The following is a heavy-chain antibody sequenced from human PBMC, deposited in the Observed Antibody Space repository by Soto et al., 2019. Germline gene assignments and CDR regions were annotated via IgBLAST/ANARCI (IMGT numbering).Heavy chain of an antibody. Sequence: SGGSLRLSCSASGFTFLSYAMHWVRQAPGKGLEYVSAISSDGDSTYYADSVKGRFTISRDNSRNTLFLQMIRLRPDDTAVYYCAKDGEGNWFDPWGQGSLVTVSS. CDR2: ISSDGDST. CDR1: GFTFLSYA. D-gene: IGHD3-3*01. V-gene: IGHV3-64D*06. J-gene: IGHJ5*02. CDR3: AKDGEGNWFDP.